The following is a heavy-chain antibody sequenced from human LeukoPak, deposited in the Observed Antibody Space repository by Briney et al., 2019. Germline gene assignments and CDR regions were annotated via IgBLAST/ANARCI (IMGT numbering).Heavy chain of an antibody. CDR3: AKEAYYSDGGAHPGDY. Sequence: QPGGSLRLSCAASGFTFSSYEMNWVRQAPGKGLEWVSYISSSGSTIYYADSVKGRFTISRDNAKNSLYLQMNSLRAEDTAVYYCAKEAYYSDGGAHPGDYWGQGTLVAVSS. D-gene: IGHD3-22*01. CDR2: ISSSGSTI. CDR1: GFTFSSYE. V-gene: IGHV3-48*03. J-gene: IGHJ4*02.